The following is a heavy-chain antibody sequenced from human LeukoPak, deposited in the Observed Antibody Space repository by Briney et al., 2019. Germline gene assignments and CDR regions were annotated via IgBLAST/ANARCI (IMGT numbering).Heavy chain of an antibody. CDR3: AKDLGFGELLRSDAFDI. V-gene: IGHV3-30*18. CDR1: GFTFSSYG. D-gene: IGHD3-10*01. Sequence: GRSLRLSCAASGFTFSSYGMHWVRQAPGKGLEWVAFISHDGSNKYYADSVKGRFTISRDNSKNTLYLQMNSLRAEDTAVYYCAKDLGFGELLRSDAFDIWGQGTMVTVSS. CDR2: ISHDGSNK. J-gene: IGHJ3*02.